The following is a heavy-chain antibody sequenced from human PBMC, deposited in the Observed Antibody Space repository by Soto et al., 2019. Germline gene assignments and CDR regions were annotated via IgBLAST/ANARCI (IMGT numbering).Heavy chain of an antibody. J-gene: IGHJ4*02. Sequence: QVQLQESGPGLVKPSQTLSLTCTVSGGSISSGDYYWSWIRQHPGRGLEWIGYIYYSGSTYYNPSLKSRVTISVDTSKNQFSLKLSSVTAADTAVYYCATYGSGSYKPTTFDYWGQGTLVTVSS. CDR2: IYYSGST. D-gene: IGHD3-10*01. V-gene: IGHV4-31*03. CDR3: ATYGSGSYKPTTFDY. CDR1: GGSISSGDYY.